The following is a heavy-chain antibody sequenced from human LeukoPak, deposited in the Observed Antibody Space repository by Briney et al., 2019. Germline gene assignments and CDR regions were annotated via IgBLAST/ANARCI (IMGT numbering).Heavy chain of an antibody. D-gene: IGHD2-2*01. V-gene: IGHV4-4*07. CDR3: ARQDIVVVPAAKDYYYYLDV. Sequence: PSETLSLTCTVSGGSISSYYWSWIRQPAGKGLEWIGRIYTSGSTNYNASLKSRVTMSVDTSKNQSSLKQSSVTAADTAVYYCARQDIVVVPAAKDYYYYLDVWGKGTTVTVSS. CDR1: GGSISSYY. CDR2: IYTSGST. J-gene: IGHJ6*03.